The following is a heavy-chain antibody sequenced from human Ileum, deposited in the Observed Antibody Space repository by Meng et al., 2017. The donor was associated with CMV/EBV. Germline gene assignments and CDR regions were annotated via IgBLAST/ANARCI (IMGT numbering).Heavy chain of an antibody. V-gene: IGHV3-53*01. CDR3: ASGGGDFWSGYSYGMDV. J-gene: IGHJ6*02. Sequence: GGSLRLSCAASGFTVSSNYMSWVRQAPGKGLEWVSVIYSGGSTYYADSVKGRFTISRDNSKNTLYLQMNSLRAEDTAVYYCASGGGDFWSGYSYGMDVWGQGTMVTVSS. CDR1: GFTVSSNY. CDR2: IYSGGST. D-gene: IGHD3-3*01.